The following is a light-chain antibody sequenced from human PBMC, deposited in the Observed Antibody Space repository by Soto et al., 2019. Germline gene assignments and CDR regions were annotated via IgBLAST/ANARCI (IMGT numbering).Light chain of an antibody. CDR3: QQYNDWPLT. CDR2: GAF. V-gene: IGKV3-15*01. CDR1: QSVRSN. Sequence: EIVLTQSPATLSLSPGERATLSCRASQSVRSNLAWYQQKPGQAPSLLIYGAFPRATGIPARFSGTGSGTEFTLTISSLQSEDFALYYCQQYNDWPLTFGQGTKVDIK. J-gene: IGKJ1*01.